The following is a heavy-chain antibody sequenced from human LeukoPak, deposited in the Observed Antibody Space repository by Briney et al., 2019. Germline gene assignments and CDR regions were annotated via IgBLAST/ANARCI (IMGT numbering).Heavy chain of an antibody. CDR2: IYHSGST. CDR3: ARLTYDYVWGSYRIGGFDY. V-gene: IGHV4-4*02. Sequence: SGTLSLTCAVSGGSISSSNWWSWIRQPPGKGLEWIGEIYHSGSTNYNPSLKSRVTISVDKSKNQFSLKLSSVTAADTAVYYCARLTYDYVWGSYRIGGFDYWGQGTLVTVSS. CDR1: GGSISSSNW. D-gene: IGHD3-16*02. J-gene: IGHJ4*02.